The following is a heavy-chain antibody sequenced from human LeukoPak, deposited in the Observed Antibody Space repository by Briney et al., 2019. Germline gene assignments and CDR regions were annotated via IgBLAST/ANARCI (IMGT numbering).Heavy chain of an antibody. D-gene: IGHD3-10*01. CDR2: INGNSITR. J-gene: IGHJ6*02. CDR3: ARYFGDPQGMDV. V-gene: IGHV3-48*02. CDR1: GFTFSSYA. Sequence: GGSLRLSCAASGFTFSSYAMHWVRKAPGKGLEWVSHINGNSITRYYADSVKGRFTISRDNVKNSLYLQMNSLRDEDTAVYYCARYFGDPQGMDVWGQGTTVTVSS.